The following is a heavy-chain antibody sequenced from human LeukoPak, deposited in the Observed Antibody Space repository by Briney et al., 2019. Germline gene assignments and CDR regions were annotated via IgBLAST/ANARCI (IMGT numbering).Heavy chain of an antibody. Sequence: GGSLRLSCAASGFTVSSNYMSWVRQAPGKGLEWVSVIYSGGSTYYADSVKGRFTISRDNSKNTLYLQMNSLRAEDTAVYYCARGLTYSSSWYQIRTPYYMDVWGKGTTVTISS. D-gene: IGHD6-13*01. J-gene: IGHJ6*03. V-gene: IGHV3-66*01. CDR3: ARGLTYSSSWYQIRTPYYMDV. CDR2: IYSGGST. CDR1: GFTVSSNY.